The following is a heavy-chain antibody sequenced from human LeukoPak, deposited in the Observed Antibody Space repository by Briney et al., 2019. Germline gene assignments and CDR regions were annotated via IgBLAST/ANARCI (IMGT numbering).Heavy chain of an antibody. CDR2: INHSGST. D-gene: IGHD4-17*01. Sequence: SETLSLTCAVYGGSFSGYYWSWIRQLPGKGLEWIGEINHSGSTNYNPSLKSRVTISVDTSKNQFSLKLSSVTAADTAVYYRARSDYGDYEGQYYFDYWGQGTLVTVSS. CDR1: GGSFSGYY. V-gene: IGHV4-34*01. J-gene: IGHJ4*02. CDR3: ARSDYGDYEGQYYFDY.